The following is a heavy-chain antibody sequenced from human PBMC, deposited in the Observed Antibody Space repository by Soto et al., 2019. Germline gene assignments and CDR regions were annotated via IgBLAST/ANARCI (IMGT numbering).Heavy chain of an antibody. CDR3: ARSLTEGYCTITGCYTRPLYGMDV. CDR1: GYTFSGYY. J-gene: IGHJ6*02. V-gene: IGHV1-2*02. Sequence: ASVKVSCKTSGYTFSGYYIHWLRQAPGQGLEWMGWINPNSGGTNYAQKFQGRVTVTRDTPTSTAYMELSRLTSDDTAVYYCARSLTEGYCTITGCYTRPLYGMDVWGQGTTVTVSS. D-gene: IGHD2-2*02. CDR2: INPNSGGT.